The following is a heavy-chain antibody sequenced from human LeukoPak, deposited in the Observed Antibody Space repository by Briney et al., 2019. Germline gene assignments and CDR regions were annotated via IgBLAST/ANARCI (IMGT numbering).Heavy chain of an antibody. CDR2: ISYDGNNK. J-gene: IGHJ4*02. D-gene: IGHD6-19*01. Sequence: GGSLRLSCAASGFTFSSYAMHWVRQDPGKGLEWVAVISYDGNNKYYADSVKGRFTISRDNSKNTLYLQMSSLRVEDTAVYYCASSRSGWIYFDYWGQGTLVTVSS. V-gene: IGHV3-30*15. CDR3: ASSRSGWIYFDY. CDR1: GFTFSSYA.